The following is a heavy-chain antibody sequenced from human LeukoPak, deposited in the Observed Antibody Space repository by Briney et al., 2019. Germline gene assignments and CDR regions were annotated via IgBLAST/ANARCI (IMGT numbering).Heavy chain of an antibody. V-gene: IGHV4-34*01. J-gene: IGHJ1*01. CDR1: GGSFSGYY. D-gene: IGHD3-22*01. CDR2: IKHSGST. CDR3: ARGPTYYYDSSGYSFFFQH. Sequence: SSETLSLTCAVYGGSFSGYYWSWIRQPPGKGLEWIGEIKHSGSTNYNPSLKSRVTISVDTSKNQFSLKLSAVTAADTAVYYCARGPTYYYDSSGYSFFFQHWGQGTLVTVSS.